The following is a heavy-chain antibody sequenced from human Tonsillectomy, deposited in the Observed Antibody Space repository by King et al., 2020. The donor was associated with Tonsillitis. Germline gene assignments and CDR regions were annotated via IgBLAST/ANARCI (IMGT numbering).Heavy chain of an antibody. V-gene: IGHV3-9*01. CDR3: AKGGFLQWLGRAFDI. J-gene: IGHJ3*02. CDR2: RSGNSGSI. Sequence: VQLVESGGDLVQPGRSLRLSCAASGFTFDDYAMHWVRQAPGKGLEGVSGRSGNSGSIGHAGSVPGRFTISRDNAKNSLSLLMNSLRAEDTALYYCAKGGFLQWLGRAFDIWGQGTMVTVSS. CDR1: GFTFDDYA. D-gene: IGHD3-3*01.